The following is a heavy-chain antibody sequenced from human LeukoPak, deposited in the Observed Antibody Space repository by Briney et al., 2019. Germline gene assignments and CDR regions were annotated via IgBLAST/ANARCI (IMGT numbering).Heavy chain of an antibody. CDR1: KYTFTSYD. CDR2: MNPNSSNT. CDR3: ARGSWRDCSGGSCSYYFDY. Sequence: ASVKVSCKASKYTFTSYDINWVRQATGQGLEWMGWMNPNSSNTGYAQKFQGRVTMTRNTSISTAYMELSSLRSEDTAVYYCARGSWRDCSGGSCSYYFDYWGQGTLVTVSS. D-gene: IGHD2-15*01. V-gene: IGHV1-8*01. J-gene: IGHJ4*02.